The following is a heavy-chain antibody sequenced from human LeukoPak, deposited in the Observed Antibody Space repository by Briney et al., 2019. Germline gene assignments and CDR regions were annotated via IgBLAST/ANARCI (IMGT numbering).Heavy chain of an antibody. CDR3: ARYYYDSSGYYYFDY. V-gene: IGHV3-11*01. CDR2: SSSSGSTI. D-gene: IGHD3-22*01. Sequence: GGSLRLSYAASGFTFTTYWMSWVRQAPGKGLEWVSYSSSSGSTIYYAASVKGRFTISRDNAKNSLYLQMNSLRTEDTAVYSCARYYYDSSGYYYFDYWGQGTLVTVSS. J-gene: IGHJ4*02. CDR1: GFTFTTYW.